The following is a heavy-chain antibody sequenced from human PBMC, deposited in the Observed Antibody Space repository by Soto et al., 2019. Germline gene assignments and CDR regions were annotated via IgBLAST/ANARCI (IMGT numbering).Heavy chain of an antibody. D-gene: IGHD3-22*01. CDR3: ARDRTHYYDSSCYLDAFDI. CDR1: GGTFSSYA. CDR2: IIPIFGTA. J-gene: IGHJ3*02. V-gene: IGHV1-69*01. Sequence: QVQLVQSGAEVKKPGSSVKVSCKASGGTFSSYAISWVRQAPGQGLEWMGGIIPIFGTANYAQKFQGRVTITADESTSTADMELSSLRSEDTAVYYCARDRTHYYDSSCYLDAFDIWGQGTMVTVSS.